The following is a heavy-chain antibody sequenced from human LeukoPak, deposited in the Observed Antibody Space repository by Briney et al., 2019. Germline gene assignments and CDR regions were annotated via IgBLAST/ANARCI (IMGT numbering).Heavy chain of an antibody. CDR1: GFTFSSSS. CDR2: IDSRSTTI. V-gene: IGHV3-48*04. J-gene: IGHJ4*02. Sequence: PGGSLRLSCAASGFTFSSSSMNWVRQAPGKGPEWLSYIDSRSTTIYYADSVKGRFTISRDNAKNSVYLQMNSLRAEDTAVYYCTRAVAADDFSPGYWGQGTLVTVSS. CDR3: TRAVAADDFSPGY. D-gene: IGHD3/OR15-3a*01.